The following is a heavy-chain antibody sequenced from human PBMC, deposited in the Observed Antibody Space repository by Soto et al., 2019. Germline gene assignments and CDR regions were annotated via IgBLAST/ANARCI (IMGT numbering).Heavy chain of an antibody. CDR1: GFSFSSYG. V-gene: IGHV3-30*18. J-gene: IGHJ4*02. CDR2: ISYDGSNE. D-gene: IGHD1-26*01. Sequence: QVQLVESGGGVVQPGRSLRLSCAASGFSFSSYGLHWVRQAPGKGLEWVAAISYDGSNEYYADSVKGRFTISRDNSTNTLYLQMNSLRAEDTAVYYCAKATYSGSYFSDYWGQGTLVTVSS. CDR3: AKATYSGSYFSDY.